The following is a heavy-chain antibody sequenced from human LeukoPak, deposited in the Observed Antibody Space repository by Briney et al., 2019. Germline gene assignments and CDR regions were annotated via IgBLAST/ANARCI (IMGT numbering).Heavy chain of an antibody. CDR2: ISSSSSYI. CDR3: ARGAAVAAPPSDY. CDR1: GFTFSSYS. J-gene: IGHJ4*02. D-gene: IGHD6-19*01. V-gene: IGHV3-21*01. Sequence: PGVSLRLSCAASGFTFSSYSMNWVHQAPGKGLEWVSSISSSSSYIYYADSVKGRFTISRDNAKNSLYLQMNSLRAEDTAVYYCARGAAVAAPPSDYWGQGTLVTVSS.